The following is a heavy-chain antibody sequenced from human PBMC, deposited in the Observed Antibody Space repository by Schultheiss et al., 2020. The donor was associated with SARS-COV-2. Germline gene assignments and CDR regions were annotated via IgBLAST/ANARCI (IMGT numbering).Heavy chain of an antibody. Sequence: GGSLRLSCAASGFTFSSYSMNWVRQAPGKGLEWVSYISSSSSTIYYADSVKGRFTISRDNLRNTVYLQMNSLRADDTAVYYCAKGIAETGLGPFDYWGQGTLVTVSS. CDR2: ISSSSSTI. CDR1: GFTFSSYS. V-gene: IGHV3-48*04. J-gene: IGHJ4*02. CDR3: AKGIAETGLGPFDY. D-gene: IGHD6-19*01.